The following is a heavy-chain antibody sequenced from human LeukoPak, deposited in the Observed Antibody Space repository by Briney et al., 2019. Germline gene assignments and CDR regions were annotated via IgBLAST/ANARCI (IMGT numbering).Heavy chain of an antibody. CDR1: GDSISSYY. Sequence: PSETLSLTCTVSGDSISSYYWSWLRQPPGKGLEWIGYIYYSGNTNYNPSLKSRVTISVDTSKNQFSLKLTSVTAADTAVYYCARSPEYCSGDNCYPDYWGQGTLVTVSS. CDR2: IYYSGNT. D-gene: IGHD2-15*01. CDR3: ARSPEYCSGDNCYPDY. V-gene: IGHV4-59*01. J-gene: IGHJ4*02.